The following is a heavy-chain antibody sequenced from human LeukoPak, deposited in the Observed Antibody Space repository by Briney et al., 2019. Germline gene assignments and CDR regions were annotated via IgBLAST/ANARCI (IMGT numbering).Heavy chain of an antibody. CDR1: GYTFTGYY. CDR3: ARDLDYYDSSGCPDY. D-gene: IGHD3-22*01. Sequence: ASVKVSCKASGYTFTGYYMHWVRQAPGQGLEWMGWINPNSGGTNYAQKFQGRVTMTRDTSISTAYMELSRLRSDDTAVYYCARDLDYYDSSGCPDYWGQGTLSPSPQ. CDR2: INPNSGGT. V-gene: IGHV1-2*02. J-gene: IGHJ4*02.